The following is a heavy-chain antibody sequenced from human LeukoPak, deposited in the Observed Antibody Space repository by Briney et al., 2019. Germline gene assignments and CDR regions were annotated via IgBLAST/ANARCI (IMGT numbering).Heavy chain of an antibody. CDR3: ARTGGVNAFDI. CDR2: IYYSGST. CDR1: GGSISSSSYY. Sequence: SETLSLTCTVSGGSISSSSYYWGWIRQPPGKGLEWIGSIYYSGSTYYNPSLKSRVTISVDTSKNQFSLKLSSVTAADTAVYYCARTGGVNAFDIWGQGTMVTVSS. J-gene: IGHJ3*02. V-gene: IGHV4-39*01. D-gene: IGHD2-8*02.